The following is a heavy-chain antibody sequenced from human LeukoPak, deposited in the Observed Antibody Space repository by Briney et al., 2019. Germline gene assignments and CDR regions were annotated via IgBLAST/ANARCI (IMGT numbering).Heavy chain of an antibody. CDR3: AKLDSGPGDGDYGAFDI. CDR2: ISGSGGST. CDR1: GFTFSSYA. Sequence: GGSLRLSCAASGFTFSSYAMSWVRQAPGKGLEWVSAISGSGGSTYYADSVKGRFTISRDNSKNTLYLQMNSLRAEDTAVYYCAKLDSGPGDGDYGAFDIWGQGTMVTVSS. V-gene: IGHV3-23*01. J-gene: IGHJ3*02. D-gene: IGHD4-17*01.